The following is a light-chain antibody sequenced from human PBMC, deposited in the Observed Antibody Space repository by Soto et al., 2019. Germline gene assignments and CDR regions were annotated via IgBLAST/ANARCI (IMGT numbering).Light chain of an antibody. CDR3: QQYNDYSAT. CDR2: DVS. CDR1: QKSSPW. Sequence: DIEIFQSPSALASSVEDTVTITCRASQKSSPWLAWYQQRPGQAPKLLMYDVSSLKRGVPSRFSGSGSGTEFTLTISSLQPDDFATYYCQQYNDYSATFGQGTKVDIK. V-gene: IGKV1-5*01. J-gene: IGKJ1*01.